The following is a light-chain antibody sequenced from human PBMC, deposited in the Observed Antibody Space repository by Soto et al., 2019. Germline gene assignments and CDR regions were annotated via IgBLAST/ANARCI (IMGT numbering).Light chain of an antibody. V-gene: IGKV4-1*01. J-gene: IGKJ5*01. CDR1: QTLLYRSDNKNY. CDR3: QQYDHNPGT. Sequence: DIVMTQSPDSLSVSLGERATISCKSSQTLLYRSDNKNYLAWFQQKTGQPPKLLIYWASTRHSWVPDRFTGSGSGTEFTLTISSLQAEEVAIYYCQQYDHNPGTFGQGTRLEIK. CDR2: WAS.